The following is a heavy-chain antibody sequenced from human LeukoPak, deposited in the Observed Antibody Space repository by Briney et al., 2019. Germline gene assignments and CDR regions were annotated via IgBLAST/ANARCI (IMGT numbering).Heavy chain of an antibody. Sequence: PGGSLRLSCAASGFTFSNYGLSWVRQAPGKGLEWVSLISGSGGSTYYADSVKGRFTISRGSSKNTLHLQMNSLRAEDTAVYYCAKTYHWYYFDFWGPGTLVTVSS. CDR3: AKTYHWYYFDF. CDR2: ISGSGGST. V-gene: IGHV3-23*01. J-gene: IGHJ4*02. CDR1: GFTFSNYG. D-gene: IGHD1-1*01.